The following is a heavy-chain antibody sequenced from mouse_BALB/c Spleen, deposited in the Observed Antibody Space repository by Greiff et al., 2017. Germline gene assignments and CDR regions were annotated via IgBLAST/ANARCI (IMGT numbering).Heavy chain of an antibody. J-gene: IGHJ2*01. CDR2: ISYDGSN. CDR1: GYSITSGYY. D-gene: IGHD1-2*01. Sequence: EVQLQESGPGLVKPSQSLSLTCSVTGYSITSGYYWNWIRQFPGNKLEWMGYISYDGSNNYNPSLKNRISITRDTSKNQFFLKLNSVTTEDTATYYCAREGGVYYGWDYWGQGTTLTVSS. CDR3: AREGGVYYGWDY. V-gene: IGHV3-6*02.